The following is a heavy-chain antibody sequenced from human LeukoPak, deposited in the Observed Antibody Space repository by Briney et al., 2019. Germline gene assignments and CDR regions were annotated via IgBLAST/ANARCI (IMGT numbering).Heavy chain of an antibody. CDR1: GRSISSYY. CDR3: ARETSYGDYDK. Sequence: SDTLSLTCTVSGRSISSYYWSWIRQPAGKGLEWIGRIYNTGSTKYNPSLKSRVTMSVDTSKNQLSLKLSSVTAADTAVYYCARETSYGDYDKWGQGTLVTVSS. V-gene: IGHV4-4*07. J-gene: IGHJ4*02. CDR2: IYNTGST. D-gene: IGHD4-17*01.